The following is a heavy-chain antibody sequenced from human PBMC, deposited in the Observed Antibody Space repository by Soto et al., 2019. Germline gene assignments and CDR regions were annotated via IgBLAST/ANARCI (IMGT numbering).Heavy chain of an antibody. V-gene: IGHV3-11*01. Sequence: GGSLRLSCAASGFTFSDYYMSWIRQAPGKGLEWVSYISSSGSTIYYADSVKGRFTISRDNTKNSLYLQMNSLRAEDTAVYYCARGPPGTVFYSWFEPWGQGTRVTVSS. CDR2: ISSSGSTI. D-gene: IGHD2-8*01. CDR1: GFTFSDYY. CDR3: ARGPPGTVFYSWFEP. J-gene: IGHJ5*02.